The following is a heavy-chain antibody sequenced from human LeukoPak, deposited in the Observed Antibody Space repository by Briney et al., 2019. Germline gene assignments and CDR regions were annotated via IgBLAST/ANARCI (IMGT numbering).Heavy chain of an antibody. D-gene: IGHD6-19*01. J-gene: IGHJ3*02. CDR1: GDSVSSNSAA. Sequence: SQTLSLTCAISGDSVSSNSAAWNWIRQSPSRGLEWLGRTYYRSKWYNDYAVSVKSRITTNPDTSKNQFSLQLNSVTPEDTAVYYCAKGIAVAGTGAFDIWGQGTMVTVSS. CDR2: TYYRSKWYN. CDR3: AKGIAVAGTGAFDI. V-gene: IGHV6-1*01.